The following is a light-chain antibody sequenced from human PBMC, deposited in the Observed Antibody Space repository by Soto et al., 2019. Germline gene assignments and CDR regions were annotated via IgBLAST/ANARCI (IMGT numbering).Light chain of an antibody. Sequence: EIVLTQSPGTLSLSPGERATLSCRASQSVSSIYLAWYQQKPGQAPRLLIYGASSRATGIPDRFSGSGSGTDFTLTISRLEPEDFAVYYCQQCGSSLWTFGQGTKV. V-gene: IGKV3-20*01. J-gene: IGKJ1*01. CDR2: GAS. CDR3: QQCGSSLWT. CDR1: QSVSSIY.